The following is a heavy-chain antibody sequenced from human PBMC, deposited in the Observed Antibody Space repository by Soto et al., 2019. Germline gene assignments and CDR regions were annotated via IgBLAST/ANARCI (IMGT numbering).Heavy chain of an antibody. J-gene: IGHJ4*02. CDR3: ASAPPYYGISGYLEV. CDR1: GHYFSGYY. D-gene: IGHD3-22*01. V-gene: IGHV1-2*02. Sequence: QVQLVQSGAEVKKTGASVKVSCEAPGHYFSGYYMYWVRQAPGHGLAWMGWINLNSGGTNYAQKFQGRVTMTMDTSITTGYIDLRGLTSDDTAVYYCASAPPYYGISGYLEVWGLGTLVTVSS. CDR2: INLNSGGT.